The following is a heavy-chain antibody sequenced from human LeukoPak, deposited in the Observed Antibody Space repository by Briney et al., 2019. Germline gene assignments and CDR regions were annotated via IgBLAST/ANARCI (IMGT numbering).Heavy chain of an antibody. CDR3: ARDLESSVWGGYYFDY. Sequence: ASVKVSCKASGYTFTNYGISWVRQAPGQRLEWMGWINTNTANPTYAQGFTGRFVFSLDTSVSTAYLQISSLKAEDTAVYYCARDLESSVWGGYYFDYWGQGTLVTVSS. D-gene: IGHD3-16*01. V-gene: IGHV7-4-1*02. CDR1: GYTFTNYG. J-gene: IGHJ4*02. CDR2: INTNTANP.